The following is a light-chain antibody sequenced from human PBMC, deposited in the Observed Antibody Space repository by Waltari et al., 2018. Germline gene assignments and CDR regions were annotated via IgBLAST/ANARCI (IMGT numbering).Light chain of an antibody. Sequence: SYDLTQPHSVSVSPGQTARITCGGQNIGNKNVHWYQLKSGQAPALVMKYDSHRPSGIPERFSGSNSGNTATLTISGVEAGDEADYYCQVWDSSSDYDVFGGGTKLTVL. CDR2: YDS. V-gene: IGLV3-21*01. J-gene: IGLJ6*01. CDR3: QVWDSSSDYDV. CDR1: NIGNKN.